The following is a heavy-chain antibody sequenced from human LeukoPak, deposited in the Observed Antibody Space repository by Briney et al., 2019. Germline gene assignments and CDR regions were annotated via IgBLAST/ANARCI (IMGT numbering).Heavy chain of an antibody. D-gene: IGHD2-2*01. Sequence: SETLSLTCTVSGGSISSYYWSWIRQPPGKGLEWIGYIYYSGSTNYNPSLKSRVTISVDTSKNQFSLKLSSVTAADTAVYYCARHRQVVVVPAAYWFDPWGQGTLVTVSS. V-gene: IGHV4-59*08. CDR1: GGSISSYY. J-gene: IGHJ5*02. CDR3: ARHRQVVVVPAAYWFDP. CDR2: IYYSGST.